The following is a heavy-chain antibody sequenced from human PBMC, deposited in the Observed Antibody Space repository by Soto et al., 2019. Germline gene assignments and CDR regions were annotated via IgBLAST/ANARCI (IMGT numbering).Heavy chain of an antibody. CDR1: GFDFSYYT. V-gene: IGHV3-21*02. Sequence: EVQLVESGGRLVKPGESLRLSCVASGFDFSYYTMNWVRQAPGKGLEWVSAISASSSHKYSADSVRGRFTFSSNNANNSLYLQMNNLRVEDTAVYYCARLRSYAFDIWGQVTLVTVSS. CDR3: ARLRSYAFDI. CDR2: ISASSSHK. J-gene: IGHJ3*02. D-gene: IGHD4-17*01.